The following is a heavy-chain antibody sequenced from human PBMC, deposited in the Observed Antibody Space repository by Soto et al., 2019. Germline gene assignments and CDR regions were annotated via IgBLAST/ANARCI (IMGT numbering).Heavy chain of an antibody. CDR3: ARDLEFRDGNISHLDY. CDR1: GGTFRNHV. V-gene: IGHV1-69*13. CDR2: IIPIIGTP. J-gene: IGHJ4*02. D-gene: IGHD3-10*01. Sequence: SVKVSCKASGGTFRNHVFNWVRQAPGQGLEWMGGIIPIIGTPNYAQKFQGRVTITADASTNTVYLEVRSLRSQDTAVYYCARDLEFRDGNISHLDYWGQGTLVTVSS.